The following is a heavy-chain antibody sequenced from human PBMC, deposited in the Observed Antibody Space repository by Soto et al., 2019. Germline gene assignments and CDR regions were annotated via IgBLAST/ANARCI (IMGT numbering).Heavy chain of an antibody. CDR1: GYDFRTYS. CDR2: VSLDSDTI. CDR3: ARLYYDYV. V-gene: IGHV3-48*02. J-gene: IGHJ6*02. D-gene: IGHD3-3*01. Sequence: GGSLRLSCRASGYDFRTYSMNWVRQAPGQGLEWIAYVSLDSDTIQYADSVKGRFTISRDDAENSLYLQMDSLRDEDTATYYCARLYYDYVCGQGTTVTVSS.